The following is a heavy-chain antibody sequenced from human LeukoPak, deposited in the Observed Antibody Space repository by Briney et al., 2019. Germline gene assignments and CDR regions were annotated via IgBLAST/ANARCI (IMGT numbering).Heavy chain of an antibody. CDR1: GDSISSYY. CDR3: ARARFSDDFWSGYSYYYYGMDV. D-gene: IGHD3-3*01. J-gene: IGHJ6*02. Sequence: PSETLSLTFTFSGDSISSYYWSWIRQPPGKGLEWIGYIYYSGSTNYNPSLKSRVTISVDTSKNQFSLKLSSVTAADTAVYYCARARFSDDFWSGYSYYYYGMDVWGQGTTVTVSS. CDR2: IYYSGST. V-gene: IGHV4-59*01.